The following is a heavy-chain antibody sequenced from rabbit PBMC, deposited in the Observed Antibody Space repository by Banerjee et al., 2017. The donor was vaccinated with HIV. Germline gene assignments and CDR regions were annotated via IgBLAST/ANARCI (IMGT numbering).Heavy chain of an antibody. D-gene: IGHD4-1*01. J-gene: IGHJ4*01. CDR2: IYTSSGNI. CDR1: GIDFSSYYD. CDR3: ARFDQRSGWGGKL. Sequence: QSLEESGGGLVKPGASLTLTCTASGIDFSSYYDMCWVRQAPGKGLEWIACIYTSSGNIYYASWAKGRFTVSKTSSTTVTLQMTSLTAADTATYFCARFDQRSGWGGKLWGPGTLVTVS. V-gene: IGHV1S40*01.